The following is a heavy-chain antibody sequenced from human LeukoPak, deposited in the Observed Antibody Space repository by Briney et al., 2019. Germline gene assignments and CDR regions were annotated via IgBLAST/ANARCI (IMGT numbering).Heavy chain of an antibody. CDR3: ARDLSIVATTKGYYYYYMDV. D-gene: IGHD5-12*01. CDR2: FDPEDGET. V-gene: IGHV1-24*01. J-gene: IGHJ6*03. Sequence: ASVKVSCKVSGYTLTELSMHWVRQAPGKGLEWIGGFDPEDGETIYAQKFQGRVTMTEDTSTDTAYMELSSLRSDDTAVYYCARDLSIVATTKGYYYYYMDVWGKGTTVTISS. CDR1: GYTLTELS.